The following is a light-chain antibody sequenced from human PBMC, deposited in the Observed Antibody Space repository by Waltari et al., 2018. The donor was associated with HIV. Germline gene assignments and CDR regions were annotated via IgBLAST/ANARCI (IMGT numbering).Light chain of an antibody. Sequence: QSVLTQPPSASGTPGQRVTISCSGSSSNIGSNTVKWYQQLPGTAPKLLIYSNNQRPSGVPDRFSGSKSGTSASLAISGLQSEDEADYYCAAWDDSLNARVFGGGTKLTVL. V-gene: IGLV1-44*01. J-gene: IGLJ3*02. CDR1: SSNIGSNT. CDR3: AAWDDSLNARV. CDR2: SNN.